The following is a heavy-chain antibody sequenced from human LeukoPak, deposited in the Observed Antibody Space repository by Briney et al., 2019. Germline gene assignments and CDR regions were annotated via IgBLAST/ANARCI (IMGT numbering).Heavy chain of an antibody. Sequence: GGSLRLSCAASGFTFSSYSMNWVRQAPGKGLEWIADITISGHTKNYADSVKGRFTISRDNAGPSLSLQMNSLRVEDTGVYYCARGDPHADLWGQGTLVTVSS. CDR2: ITISGHTK. CDR1: GFTFSSYS. CDR3: ARGDPHADL. J-gene: IGHJ5*02. V-gene: IGHV3-48*04.